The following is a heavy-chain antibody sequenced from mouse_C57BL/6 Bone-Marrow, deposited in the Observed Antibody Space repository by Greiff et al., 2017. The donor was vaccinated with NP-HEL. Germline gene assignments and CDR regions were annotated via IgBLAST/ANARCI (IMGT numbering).Heavy chain of an antibody. CDR1: GYSITSGYY. D-gene: IGHD1-1*01. Sequence: EVHLVESGPGLVKPSQSLSLTCSVTGYSITSGYYWNWIRQFPGNKLEWMGYISYDGSNNYNPSLKNRISITRDTSKNQFFLKLNSVTTEDTATYYCARDHTTVVAPYYAMDYWGQGTSVTVSS. J-gene: IGHJ4*01. CDR2: ISYDGSN. V-gene: IGHV3-6*01. CDR3: ARDHTTVVAPYYAMDY.